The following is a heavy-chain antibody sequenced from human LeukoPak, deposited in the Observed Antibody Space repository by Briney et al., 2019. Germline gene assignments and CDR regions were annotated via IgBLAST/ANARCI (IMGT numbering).Heavy chain of an antibody. J-gene: IGHJ4*02. CDR1: GFTFGDYA. CDR3: TRDQTPYY. Sequence: GGSPRLSCTASGFTFGDYAMTWVRQAPGKGLEGVGFIESETYGGTAEYAASVKGRFTISRDDSKSIAYLQMNSLKTEDTDVYYCTRDQTPYYWGQGTLVTVSS. V-gene: IGHV3-49*04. CDR2: IESETYGGTA.